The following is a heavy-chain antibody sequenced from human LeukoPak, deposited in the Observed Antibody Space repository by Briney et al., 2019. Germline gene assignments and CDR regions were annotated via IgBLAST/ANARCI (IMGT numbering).Heavy chain of an antibody. CDR1: GYTFTRYY. V-gene: IGHV1-46*01. CDR2: INPSGGST. J-gene: IGHJ4*02. CDR3: ARDSDYVWGSYRSAFDY. Sequence: ASVKVSCKASGYTFTRYYMHWVRQAPGRRPEWMGIINPSGGSTSYAQKFQGRVTMTRDTSTSTVYMELSSLRSEDTAVYYCARDSDYVWGSYRSAFDYWGQGTLVTVSS. D-gene: IGHD3-16*02.